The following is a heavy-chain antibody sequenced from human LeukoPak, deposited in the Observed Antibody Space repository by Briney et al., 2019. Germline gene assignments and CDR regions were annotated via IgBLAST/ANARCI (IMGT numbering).Heavy chain of an antibody. CDR3: ARQTGSGLFILP. D-gene: IGHD3/OR15-3a*01. CDR1: SGSIININYY. V-gene: IGHV4-39*01. CDR2: IYYSGST. Sequence: PSETLSLTCTVSSGSIININYYWGWIRQPPGKGLEWIGSIYYSGSTYCSPSLKSRVTISVDTSKNQFSLRLTSVTAADTAVYYCARQTGSGLFILPGGQGTLVTVSS. J-gene: IGHJ4*02.